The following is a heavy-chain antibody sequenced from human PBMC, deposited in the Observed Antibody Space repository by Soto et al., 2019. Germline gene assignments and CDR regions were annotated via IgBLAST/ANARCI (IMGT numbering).Heavy chain of an antibody. J-gene: IGHJ4*02. CDR1: GFQFSSSW. V-gene: IGHV3-7*01. CDR3: ARDPSFGALDY. CDR2: LNPGGSDE. D-gene: IGHD3-10*01. Sequence: DVQLVESGGGLVQPGGSLRLSCAASGFQFSSSWMSWVRQAPGKALEWVADLNPGGSDEFYVDSVKGRFTVSRDNAKTSLYLQMNSLRAEDTAVYYCARDPSFGALDYWGQGTRVTVSS.